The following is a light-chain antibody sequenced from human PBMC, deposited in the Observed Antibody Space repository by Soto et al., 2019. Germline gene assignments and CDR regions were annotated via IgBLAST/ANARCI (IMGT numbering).Light chain of an antibody. CDR1: SSDIGAGYD. Sequence: QSVLTQSPSVSGAPGQGVTISCTGTSSDIGAGYDVHWYQLHPGTAPKLLIFGSTYRPSGVPDRFSGSKSGTSASLASTGLQTEDEADYFCQSYDGSLNTWVFGGGTKLTVL. CDR2: GST. J-gene: IGLJ3*02. V-gene: IGLV1-40*01. CDR3: QSYDGSLNTWV.